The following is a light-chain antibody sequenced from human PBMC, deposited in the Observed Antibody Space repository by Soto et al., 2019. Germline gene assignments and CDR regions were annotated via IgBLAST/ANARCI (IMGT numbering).Light chain of an antibody. CDR2: AAS. CDR1: QSVSSN. CDR3: QQYEAVVT. V-gene: IGKV3D-15*01. J-gene: IGKJ1*01. Sequence: IVMTQSPATLSVSPWERATLSCRASQSVSSNLAWYQQKPGQAPRLLIYAASYRAAGIPDKFSGSGSGTDFSLTISRLEPEDVAVYYCQQYEAVVTFGQGTKVDI.